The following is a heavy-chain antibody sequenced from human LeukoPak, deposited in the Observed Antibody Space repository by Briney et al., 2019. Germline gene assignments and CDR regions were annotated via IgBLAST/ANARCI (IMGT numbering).Heavy chain of an antibody. J-gene: IGHJ6*03. Sequence: SGGSLRLSCAASGFTLDEYAMHWVRQPPGKGLEWVSGISWNSYDIGYADSVKGRFTISRDNAKNSLYLQMNSLRAEDMALYYCAKGVGTSYHYHMDVWGKGTTVIVSS. V-gene: IGHV3-9*03. CDR1: GFTLDEYA. CDR2: ISWNSYDI. D-gene: IGHD1-26*01. CDR3: AKGVGTSYHYHMDV.